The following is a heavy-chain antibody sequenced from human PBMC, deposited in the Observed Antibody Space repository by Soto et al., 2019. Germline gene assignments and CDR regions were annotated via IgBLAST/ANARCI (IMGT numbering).Heavy chain of an antibody. CDR3: AHRVLRTVFGLVTTTAIYFDF. CDR1: GFSLTTSGVG. CDR2: IYWDDDK. V-gene: IGHV2-5*02. D-gene: IGHD3-3*01. J-gene: IGHJ4*02. Sequence: QITLNESGPTQVKPRQTLTLTCTFSGFSLTTSGVGVGWIRQSPGKAPEWLALIYWDDDKRYSPSLKSRLTTPKDTSKNPVVLTMADLDPGDTATYYCAHRVLRTVFGLVTTTAIYFDFWGKGTPVAVSS.